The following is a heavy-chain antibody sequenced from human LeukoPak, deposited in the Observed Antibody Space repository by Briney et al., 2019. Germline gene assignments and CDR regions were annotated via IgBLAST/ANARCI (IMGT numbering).Heavy chain of an antibody. Sequence: SVKVSCKASGGTFSSYAISWVRQAPGQGLEWMGGIIPIFGTANYAQKLQGRVTMTTDTSTSTAYMELRSLRSDDTAVYYCARARYYYGSGSHNWFDPWGQGTLVTVSS. V-gene: IGHV1-69*05. CDR2: IIPIFGTA. J-gene: IGHJ5*02. CDR3: ARARYYYGSGSHNWFDP. D-gene: IGHD3-10*01. CDR1: GGTFSSYA.